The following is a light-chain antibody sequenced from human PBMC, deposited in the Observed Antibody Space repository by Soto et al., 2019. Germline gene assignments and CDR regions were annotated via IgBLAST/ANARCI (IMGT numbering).Light chain of an antibody. CDR3: SSYTSNTTLYV. V-gene: IGLV1-40*01. J-gene: IGLJ1*01. CDR1: SSNIGAEYD. CDR2: GDN. Sequence: QSVLTQPPSVSGAPGQRVAISCTGSSSNIGAEYDVHWYQQLPGTAPKRLIYGDNNRPSGVPDRFSGSKSGTSASLAITGLQPEDEADYYCSSYTSNTTLYVFGSGTKVTVL.